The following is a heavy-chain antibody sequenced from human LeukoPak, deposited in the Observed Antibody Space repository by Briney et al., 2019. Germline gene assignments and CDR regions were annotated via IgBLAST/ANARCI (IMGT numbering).Heavy chain of an antibody. CDR2: INPNSGGT. D-gene: IGHD2-21*02. J-gene: IGHJ5*02. Sequence: ASVKVSCKASGYTFTGYYMHWVRQAPGQGLEWMGWINPNSGGTNYAQKFQGRVTLTRDTSINTVYMELRRLRSDDTAVYYCARGFSSDPGPNWFGPWGQGTLVTVSS. V-gene: IGHV1-2*02. CDR3: ARGFSSDPGPNWFGP. CDR1: GYTFTGYY.